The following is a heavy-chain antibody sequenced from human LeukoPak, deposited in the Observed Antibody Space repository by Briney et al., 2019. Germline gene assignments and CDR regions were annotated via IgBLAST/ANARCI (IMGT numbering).Heavy chain of an antibody. CDR1: GFTFDDYA. CDR3: VKQAGSGGGVDY. CDR2: ISGDDNST. J-gene: IGHJ4*02. D-gene: IGHD1-26*01. V-gene: IGHV3-43*02. Sequence: PGGSLRLSCATSGFTFDDYAMHWVRQAPGRGLEWVSLISGDDNSTYYADSVKGRFTISRDNNKNSLHVQMNNLRSEDTVLYYCVKQAGSGGGVDYWGQGTLVTVSS.